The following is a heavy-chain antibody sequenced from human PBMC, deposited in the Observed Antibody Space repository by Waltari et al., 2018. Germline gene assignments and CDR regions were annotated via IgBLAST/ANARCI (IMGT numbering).Heavy chain of an antibody. CDR2: INHSGNT. Sequence: QVHLQQWGEGLLKPSATLSLTCAVYGGSFSDSYWSWIRQPPGKGLGWIGEINHSGNTNYNPSLKSRVTTSVDTSKTQFSLKVNSVTAADTAVYYCARRRSLPHPYYFDYWGQGTLVTVSS. CDR3: ARRRSLPHPYYFDY. J-gene: IGHJ4*02. CDR1: GGSFSDSY. V-gene: IGHV4-34*01.